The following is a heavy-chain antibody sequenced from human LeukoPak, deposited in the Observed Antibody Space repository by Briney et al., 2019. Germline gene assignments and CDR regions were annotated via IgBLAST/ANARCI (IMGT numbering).Heavy chain of an antibody. D-gene: IGHD3-22*01. Sequence: SSVKVSCKSSGGTFSSYAISWVRQAPGQGLEWMGGIIPMFGTANYAQKFQGRVTITADKSTSTAYMELSSLKSEETAVYYCARVGDSSGYFYAFDIWGQGTMVTVSS. CDR2: IIPMFGTA. J-gene: IGHJ3*02. CDR1: GGTFSSYA. CDR3: ARVGDSSGYFYAFDI. V-gene: IGHV1-69*06.